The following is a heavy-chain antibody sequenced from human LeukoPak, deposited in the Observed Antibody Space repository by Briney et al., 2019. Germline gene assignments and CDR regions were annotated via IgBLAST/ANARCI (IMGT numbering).Heavy chain of an antibody. J-gene: IGHJ4*02. CDR2: IYYSGST. V-gene: IGHV4-59*08. CDR1: GGSISAYY. D-gene: IGHD3-22*01. CDR3: ARHYYDTSGYYYFDS. Sequence: SETLSLTCNVSGGSISAYYWSWIRQPPGKGLEDMGYIYYSGSTDYHPSFKSRITISVDTSKNQFSLKLSSVTAADTAVYYCARHYYDTSGYYYFDSWGQGTLVTVSS.